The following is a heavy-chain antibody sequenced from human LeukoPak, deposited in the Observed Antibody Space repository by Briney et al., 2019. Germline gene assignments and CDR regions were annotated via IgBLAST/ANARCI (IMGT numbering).Heavy chain of an antibody. V-gene: IGHV3-11*05. CDR2: ISSNSKYT. J-gene: IGHJ4*02. D-gene: IGHD2-8*01. CDR1: GFMFSDYF. CDR3: ARDNGNKYYFDY. Sequence: PGGFLRLSCAASGFMFSDYFMSWIRQAPGKELEWISYISSNSKYTKYADSVKGRFTISRDNAKKSLYLQMNSLRAEDTAVYYCARDNGNKYYFDYWGQGTLVTVSS.